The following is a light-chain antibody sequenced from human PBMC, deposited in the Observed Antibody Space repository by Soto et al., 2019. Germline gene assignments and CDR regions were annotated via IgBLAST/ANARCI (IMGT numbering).Light chain of an antibody. CDR2: EVT. V-gene: IGLV2-8*01. Sequence: QSALTQPPSASGSPGQSVTISCTGTSSDVGGYKYVSWYQHHPGKVPKVVIYEVTKRPSGVPDRFSGSQSGNTASLTVSGLQAEDEADYYCSSYGGTNNVVFGGGTKVTVL. J-gene: IGLJ2*01. CDR3: SSYGGTNNVV. CDR1: SSDVGGYKY.